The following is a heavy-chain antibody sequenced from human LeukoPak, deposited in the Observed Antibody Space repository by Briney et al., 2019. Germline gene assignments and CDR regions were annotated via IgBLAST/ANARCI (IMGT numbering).Heavy chain of an antibody. CDR1: GFTFSNFG. CDR2: ISSTGITK. CDR3: ARDLVSGAYTFDT. D-gene: IGHD3-16*01. J-gene: IGHJ3*02. V-gene: IGHV3-48*03. Sequence: LTGGSLRLSCAASGFTFSNFGLNWVRQAPGKGLQWVSFISSTGITKYYADSVRGRFTISRDNTRNSLYLQMSSLRAEDTAVYYCARDLVSGAYTFDTWGQGTVVTVSS.